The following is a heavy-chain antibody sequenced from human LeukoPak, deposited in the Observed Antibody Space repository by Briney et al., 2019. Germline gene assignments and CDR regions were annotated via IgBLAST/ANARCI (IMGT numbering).Heavy chain of an antibody. V-gene: IGHV3-21*01. CDR3: TRDLMDYDVSTGLHHYYMDV. CDR1: GFTFSRYS. Sequence: GGSLRLSCAASGFTFSRYSVNWVRQAPGKGLEWVSSISDSGYYIYYADSVKGRFTISRDNAKNTLYLQMNTLRVEDTAVYYCTRDLMDYDVSTGLHHYYMDVWGQGTTVTVSS. CDR2: ISDSGYYI. J-gene: IGHJ6*02. D-gene: IGHD3-9*01.